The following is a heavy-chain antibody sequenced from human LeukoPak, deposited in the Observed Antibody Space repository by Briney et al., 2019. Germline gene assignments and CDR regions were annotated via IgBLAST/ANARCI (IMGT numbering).Heavy chain of an antibody. V-gene: IGHV3-30*03. D-gene: IGHD2-21*01. CDR2: ISYDGTTK. Sequence: GRSLRLSCAASGFTFSYYGMHWVRQAPGKGLEWVAVISYDGTTKYYGDSVKGRFTISRDNSKNTLYLQMNSLRTDDTAVYYCARLRRYSLDYWGQGILVTVSS. CDR3: ARLRRYSLDY. CDR1: GFTFSYYG. J-gene: IGHJ4*02.